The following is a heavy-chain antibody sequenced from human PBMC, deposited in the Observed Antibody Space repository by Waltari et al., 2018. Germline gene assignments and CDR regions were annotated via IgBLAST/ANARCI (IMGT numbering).Heavy chain of an antibody. CDR1: GFTFSSYA. CDR3: AKDAIRDSSSWTYGMDV. J-gene: IGHJ6*02. D-gene: IGHD6-13*01. Sequence: EVQLLESGGGLVQPGGSLRLSCAASGFTFSSYAMSWVRQAPGKGLEWVSGISGSGGSTYYADTEKVRLSITRDKSKDTLYLQMNRLRAEDTAVYYCAKDAIRDSSSWTYGMDVWGQGTTVTVSS. CDR2: ISGSGGST. V-gene: IGHV3-23*01.